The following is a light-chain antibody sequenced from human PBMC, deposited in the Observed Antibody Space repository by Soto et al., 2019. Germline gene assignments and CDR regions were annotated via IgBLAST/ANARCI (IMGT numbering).Light chain of an antibody. J-gene: IGLJ1*01. V-gene: IGLV2-14*01. CDR1: SSDVGGYNH. CDR3: SSYTXSSTLHV. CDR2: DVS. Sequence: QSVLTQPASVSGSPGQSITVSCTGTSSDVGGYNHVSWYQQHPGKAPKPMIYDVSNRPSGVSNRFSGSKSGNTASLTISGLQAEDEADYYCSSYTXSSTLHVSGTGTKVTVL.